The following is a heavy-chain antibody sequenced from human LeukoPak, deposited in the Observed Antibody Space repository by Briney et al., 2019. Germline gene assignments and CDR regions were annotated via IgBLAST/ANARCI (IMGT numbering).Heavy chain of an antibody. Sequence: GGSLRLSCAASGFTLSSYWMHWVRQAPGKGLVWVSRINSDGSSTSYADSVKGRFTISRDNFKNTLYLQMNSLRVEDTAVYYCANGAAAGTPTIGDYWGQGTLVTVSS. CDR3: ANGAAAGTPTIGDY. D-gene: IGHD6-13*01. CDR2: INSDGSST. V-gene: IGHV3-74*01. CDR1: GFTLSSYW. J-gene: IGHJ4*02.